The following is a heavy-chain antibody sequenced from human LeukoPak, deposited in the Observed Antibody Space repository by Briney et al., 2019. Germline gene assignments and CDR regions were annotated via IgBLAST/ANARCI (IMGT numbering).Heavy chain of an antibody. D-gene: IGHD6-13*01. Sequence: ASVKVSCKASGYTFTGYYMHWVRQAPGQGLEWMGWINPNSGGTNYAQKFQGRVTVTRDTSISTAYMELSRLRSDDTAVYYCARDRGAAAGTLSYYYYYMDVWGKGTTVTVSS. CDR3: ARDRGAAAGTLSYYYYYMDV. V-gene: IGHV1-2*02. CDR1: GYTFTGYY. J-gene: IGHJ6*03. CDR2: INPNSGGT.